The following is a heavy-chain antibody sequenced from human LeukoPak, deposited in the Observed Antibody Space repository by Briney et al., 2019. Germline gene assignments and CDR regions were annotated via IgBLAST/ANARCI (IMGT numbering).Heavy chain of an antibody. CDR1: GYSFTSYW. Sequence: GESLKISCKGSGYSFTSYWFGWVRQMPGKGLEWMGIIYPGDSDTRYSPSFQGQVTISADKSISTAYLQWSSLKASDTAMYYCARHPFYYGSGSNWFDPWGQGTLVTVSS. J-gene: IGHJ5*02. D-gene: IGHD3-10*01. CDR3: ARHPFYYGSGSNWFDP. V-gene: IGHV5-51*01. CDR2: IYPGDSDT.